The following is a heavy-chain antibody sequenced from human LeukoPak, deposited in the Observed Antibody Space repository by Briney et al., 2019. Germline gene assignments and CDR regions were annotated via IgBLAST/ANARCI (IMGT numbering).Heavy chain of an antibody. CDR1: GFTFSYYG. CDR2: IWYDGSNK. V-gene: IGHV3-33*06. CDR3: AKSYEEASSSSGPADY. J-gene: IGHJ4*02. D-gene: IGHD6-6*01. Sequence: PGGSLSLSCAASGFTFSYYGMHWVRQAPGKGLEWVADIWYDGSNKYYADSVKGRFTISRDNSKNTLYLEMNSLRAEDTAVYYCAKSYEEASSSSGPADYWGQGTLVTVSS.